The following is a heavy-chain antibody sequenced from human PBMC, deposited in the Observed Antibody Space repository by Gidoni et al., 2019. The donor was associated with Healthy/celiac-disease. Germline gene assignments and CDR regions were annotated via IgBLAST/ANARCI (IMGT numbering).Heavy chain of an antibody. CDR1: GGSISSSSYY. V-gene: IGHV4-39*01. J-gene: IGHJ3*02. CDR3: ARLIKVVEDFDI. Sequence: QLQLQESGPGLVKPSETLSPTFPVSGGSISSSSYYWGWIRQPPGKGLEWIGSIYYSGSTYYNPYLKSRVTISVDTSKNQFYLKLSYVTAADTAVYYCARLIKVVEDFDIWGQGTMVTVSS. CDR2: IYYSGST. D-gene: IGHD2-15*01.